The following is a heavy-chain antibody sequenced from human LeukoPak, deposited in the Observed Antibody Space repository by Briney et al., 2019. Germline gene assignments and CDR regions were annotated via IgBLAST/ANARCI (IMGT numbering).Heavy chain of an antibody. CDR1: GYTFTSYG. Sequence: GASVKVSCKASGYTFTSYGISWVRQAPGQGLEWMGWISAYNGNTNYAQKPQGRVTMTTDTSTSTAYMELRSLRSDDTAVYYCAREDILTGYYSGGDYWGQGTLVTVSS. CDR2: ISAYNGNT. D-gene: IGHD3-9*01. CDR3: AREDILTGYYSGGDY. J-gene: IGHJ4*02. V-gene: IGHV1-18*01.